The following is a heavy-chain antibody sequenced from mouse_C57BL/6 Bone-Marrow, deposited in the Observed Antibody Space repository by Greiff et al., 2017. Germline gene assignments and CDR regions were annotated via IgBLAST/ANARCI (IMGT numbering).Heavy chain of an antibody. V-gene: IGHV1-47*01. J-gene: IGHJ1*03. CDR2: FHPYNDDN. CDR3: ARRGYYGSSYGYFDD. D-gene: IGHD1-1*01. Sequence: QVQLQQSGAELVKPGASVKMSCKASGYTFTTYPIEWMKQNHGKSLEWIGNFHPYNDDNKYTEKLKGKATLTVEKSSSTVYLELSRLTSDYSAVYYCARRGYYGSSYGYFDDWGKGTPVTVSS. CDR1: GYTFTTYP.